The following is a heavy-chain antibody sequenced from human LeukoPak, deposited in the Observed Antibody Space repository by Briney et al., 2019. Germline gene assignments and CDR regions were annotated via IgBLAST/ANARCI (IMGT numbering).Heavy chain of an antibody. J-gene: IGHJ4*02. CDR3: AKHVDIVGTPFDY. V-gene: IGHV3-23*01. CDR1: GFTFSNYA. Sequence: GGSLRLSCAASGFTFSNYAMSWVRQAPGKGLEWVSAISGNGGRTFYADSVKGRFTISRDNSKNTLYLQMSSLRAEDTAVYYCAKHVDIVGTPFDYWGQGTLVTVSS. CDR2: ISGNGGRT. D-gene: IGHD5-12*01.